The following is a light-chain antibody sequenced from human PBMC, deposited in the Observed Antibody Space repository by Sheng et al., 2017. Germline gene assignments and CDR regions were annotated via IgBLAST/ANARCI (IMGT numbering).Light chain of an antibody. Sequence: QSALTQPPSVSGSPGQSVTISCTGTSSDVGSYNRVSWYQQPPGKAPQLMIHDVSKRPSGVPDRFSGSKSGNTASLTISGLQAEDEADYFCCSYAGYSYVFGTGTKVTVL. CDR3: CSYAGYSYV. CDR1: SSDVGSYNR. V-gene: IGLV2-18*02. J-gene: IGLJ1*01. CDR2: DVS.